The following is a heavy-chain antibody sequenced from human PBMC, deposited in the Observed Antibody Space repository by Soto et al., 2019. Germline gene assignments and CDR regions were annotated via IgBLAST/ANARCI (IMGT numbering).Heavy chain of an antibody. CDR2: IYWDGDK. J-gene: IGHJ5*02. CDR3: AHRATMTIFGLIIDNGIWFDP. D-gene: IGHD3-3*01. Sequence: QINLIESGPTLVKPTQTLTLTCTFSGFSLSTSGAAVGWVRQPPGRALEWLALIYWDGDKRYNASLGNRLTITKDSSMNQLVFTLTNVYPADTATYYCAHRATMTIFGLIIDNGIWFDPWGQVTRVIVSS. V-gene: IGHV2-5*02. CDR1: GFSLSTSGAA.